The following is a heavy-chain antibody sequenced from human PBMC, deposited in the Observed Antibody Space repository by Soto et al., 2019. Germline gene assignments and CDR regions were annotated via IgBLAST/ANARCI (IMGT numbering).Heavy chain of an antibody. Sequence: QVQLVQSGAEVKKPGASVKVSCKASGYTFTSYAMHWVRQAPGQRLEWMGWINAGNGNTKYSQKFQGRVTITRETAASRANMELTRLRSEDTGVYYCATDALGYCSGPSCYGAAEYYFDYWGQGTLVTVSS. J-gene: IGHJ4*02. CDR2: INAGNGNT. D-gene: IGHD2-2*01. CDR3: ATDALGYCSGPSCYGAAEYYFDY. CDR1: GYTFTSYA. V-gene: IGHV1-3*01.